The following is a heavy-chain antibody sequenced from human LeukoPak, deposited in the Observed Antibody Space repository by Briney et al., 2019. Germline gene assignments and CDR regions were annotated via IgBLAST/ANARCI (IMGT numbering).Heavy chain of an antibody. CDR3: ARDRSLGDSSGYEIDS. V-gene: IGHV4-38-2*02. CDR1: GYFISYGFY. Sequence: SETLSLTCSVSGYFISYGFYWGWIRQSPGKGLEWIGSIYHSGSTHYNPSFKSRVTISVDTSNNQFSLRLSSVTAADTAIYYCARDRSLGDSSGYEIDSWGQGTQVIASS. J-gene: IGHJ4*02. CDR2: IYHSGST. D-gene: IGHD3-22*01.